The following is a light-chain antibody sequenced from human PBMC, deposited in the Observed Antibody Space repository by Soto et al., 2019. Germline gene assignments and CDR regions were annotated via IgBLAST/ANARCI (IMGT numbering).Light chain of an antibody. Sequence: DIVLTQSPGTLSLSPGERATLSCRASQIVITRYLAWYQQKPGQAPRLLIFDASTRATGIPDRFSGSGFGTDFNLTINRLDPADFAVYYCQQYGSSITFGGGTKVDIK. J-gene: IGKJ4*01. CDR1: QIVITRY. V-gene: IGKV3-20*01. CDR3: QQYGSSIT. CDR2: DAS.